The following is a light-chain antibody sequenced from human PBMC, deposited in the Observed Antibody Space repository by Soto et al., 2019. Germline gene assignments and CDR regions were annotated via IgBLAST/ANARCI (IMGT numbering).Light chain of an antibody. CDR1: SSDIGGYNY. CDR2: EVN. CDR3: SSYTSSSTLWV. Sequence: QYALTQPASVSGSPGQSITISCTGTSSDIGGYNYVSWYQQHPGKAPKLMIYEVNNRPSGVSNRFSGSKSGNTASLTISGLQAEDAADYYCSSYTSSSTLWVFGGGTKLTVL. J-gene: IGLJ3*02. V-gene: IGLV2-14*01.